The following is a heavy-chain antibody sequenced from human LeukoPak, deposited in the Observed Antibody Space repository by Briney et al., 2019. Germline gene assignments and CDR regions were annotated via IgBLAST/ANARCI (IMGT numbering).Heavy chain of an antibody. V-gene: IGHV3-23*01. J-gene: IGHJ4*02. D-gene: IGHD4-17*01. CDR2: IGGSGGNT. CDR1: GFTFSSYA. Sequence: GGSLRLSCAASGFTFSSYAMSRVRQAPGKGLEWVSAIGGSGGNTHYTDSVKGRFTISRDNSKNTLYLQMNSLRAEDTAIYYCATDTTVTTEGVFDYWGQGTLVTVSS. CDR3: ATDTTVTTEGVFDY.